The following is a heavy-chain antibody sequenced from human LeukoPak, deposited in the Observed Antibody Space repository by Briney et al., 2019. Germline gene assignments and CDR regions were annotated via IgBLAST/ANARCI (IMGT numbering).Heavy chain of an antibody. D-gene: IGHD3/OR15-3a*01. CDR1: GFMFTNFD. J-gene: IGHJ5*02. CDR2: IIPIFGTA. V-gene: IGHV1-69*13. Sequence: ASVKVSCKASGFMFTNFDINWVRQASGLGLEWMGGIIPIFGTANYAQKFQGRVTITADESTSTAYMELSSLRSEDTAVYYCARRVRTGYYWFDPWGQGTLVTVSS. CDR3: ARRVRTGYYWFDP.